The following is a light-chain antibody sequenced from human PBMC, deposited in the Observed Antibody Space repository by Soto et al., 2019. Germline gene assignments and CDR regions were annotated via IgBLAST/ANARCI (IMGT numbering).Light chain of an antibody. CDR2: EVT. Sequence: QSALTQPASVSGSPGQSIAISCTGSSSDIGIYKYVSWYQQHPGKVPKLIIYEVTNRPSGVSNPFSGSKSGNTASLTISGIQADDEADYYCSSYTSSSTLFYVFGTRTKGIVL. CDR1: SSDIGIYKY. CDR3: SSYTSSSTLFYV. V-gene: IGLV2-14*01. J-gene: IGLJ1*01.